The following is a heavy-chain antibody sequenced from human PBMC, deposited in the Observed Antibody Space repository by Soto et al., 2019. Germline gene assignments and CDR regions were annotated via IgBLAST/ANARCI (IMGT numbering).Heavy chain of an antibody. J-gene: IGHJ4*02. D-gene: IGHD1-26*01. CDR1: GFTFSSYA. V-gene: IGHV3-30-3*01. CDR3: ARGLVGYSPSDY. Sequence: LRLSCAASGFTFSSYAMHWVRQAPGKGLEWVAVISYDGSNKYYADSVKGRFTISRDNSKNTLYLQMNSLRAEDTAVYYCARGLVGYSPSDYWGQGXLVTVYS. CDR2: ISYDGSNK.